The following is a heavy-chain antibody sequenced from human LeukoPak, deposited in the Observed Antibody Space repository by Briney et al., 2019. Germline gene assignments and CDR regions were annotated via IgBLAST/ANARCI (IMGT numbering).Heavy chain of an antibody. CDR1: GYSFTSYW. CDR3: ARRGYCSGGTCFSHAFDI. V-gene: IGHV5-51*01. D-gene: IGHD2-15*01. CDR2: IYPGDSDT. J-gene: IGHJ3*02. Sequence: GESLKISCKGSGYSFTSYWIGWVRQMPGKGLEWMGIIYPGDSDTRYSPSFQGQVTISADKSINTAYLQWSSLKASGTAIYYCARRGYCSGGTCFSHAFDIWGQGTMVTVSS.